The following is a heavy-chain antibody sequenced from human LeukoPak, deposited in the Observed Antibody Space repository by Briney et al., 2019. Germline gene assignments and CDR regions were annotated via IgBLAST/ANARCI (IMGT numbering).Heavy chain of an antibody. CDR3: ARDAGWFDP. CDR1: GGSISSGSYY. CDR2: IYTSGST. Sequence: PSETLSLTCTVSGGSISSGSYYWSWIRQPAGKGLEWIGRIYTSGSTNYNPSLKSRITISVDTSKNQFSLKLSSVTAADTAVYYCARDAGWFDPWGQGTLVTVSS. V-gene: IGHV4-61*02. J-gene: IGHJ5*02.